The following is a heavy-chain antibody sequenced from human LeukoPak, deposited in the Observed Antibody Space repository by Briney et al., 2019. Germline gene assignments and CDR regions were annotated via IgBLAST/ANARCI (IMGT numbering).Heavy chain of an antibody. Sequence: ASVKVSCKASGYTFTGYYMHWVRQAPGQGLEWMGRINPNSGGTNYAQKFQGRVTMTRDTSISTAYMELSRLRSDDTAVYYCARAVVVVAAHFDYWGQGTLVPVSS. D-gene: IGHD2-15*01. J-gene: IGHJ4*02. V-gene: IGHV1-2*06. CDR2: INPNSGGT. CDR3: ARAVVVVAAHFDY. CDR1: GYTFTGYY.